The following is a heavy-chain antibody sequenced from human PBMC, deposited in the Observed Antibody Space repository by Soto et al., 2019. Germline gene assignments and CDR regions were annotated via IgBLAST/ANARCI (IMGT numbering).Heavy chain of an antibody. CDR2: IAPNNGNT. Sequence: ASVKVSCKTTGCNFTDHRIHWVRQAPGQGVEWMGWIAPNNGNTHYVPKFKGRVTMTSDTSTNTAHMELAELTSDDTAVYYCETKLGFTWLAYFDLWGRGTLVTV. CDR3: ETKLGFTWLAYFDL. V-gene: IGHV1-2*02. J-gene: IGHJ2*01. D-gene: IGHD3-22*01. CDR1: GCNFTDHR.